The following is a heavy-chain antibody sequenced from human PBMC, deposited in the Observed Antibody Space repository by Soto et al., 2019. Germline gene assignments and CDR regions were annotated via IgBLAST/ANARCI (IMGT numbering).Heavy chain of an antibody. CDR3: ARHGAVYDFWSGYNYYYYMDV. J-gene: IGHJ6*03. Sequence: SETLSLTCTVSGGSISSSSYYWGWIRQPPGKGLEWIGSIYYSGSTYYNPSLKSRVTISVDTSKNQFSLKLSSVTAADTAVYYCARHGAVYDFWSGYNYYYYMDVWGKGTTVTVSS. V-gene: IGHV4-39*01. D-gene: IGHD3-3*01. CDR1: GGSISSSSYY. CDR2: IYYSGST.